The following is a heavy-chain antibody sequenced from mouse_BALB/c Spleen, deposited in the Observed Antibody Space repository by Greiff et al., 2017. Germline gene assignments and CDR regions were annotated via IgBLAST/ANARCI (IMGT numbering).Heavy chain of an antibody. D-gene: IGHD2-14*01. CDR2: INPSSGYT. J-gene: IGHJ4*01. CDR1: GYTFTSYT. V-gene: IGHV1-4*02. Sequence: VKLQESAAELARPGASVKMSCKASGYTFTSYTMHWVTQRPGQGLEWIGYINPSSGYTEYNQKFKDKTTLTADKSSSTAYMKLSSLTSEDSAVYYCARSRYDDAMDYWGQGTSVTVSS. CDR3: ARSRYDDAMDY.